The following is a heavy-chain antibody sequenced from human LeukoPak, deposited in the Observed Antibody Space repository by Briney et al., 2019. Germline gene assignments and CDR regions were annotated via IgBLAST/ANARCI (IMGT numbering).Heavy chain of an antibody. Sequence: GGSLRLSCAASGFTFSDYYMSWIRQAPGKGLEWVSYISSSGSTIYYTDSVKGRFTISRDNSKNTLYLEVISLTAEDTAVYYCAKDDAWLRFGEWSQGTLVTVSS. V-gene: IGHV3-11*01. CDR1: GFTFSDYY. D-gene: IGHD3-10*01. J-gene: IGHJ4*02. CDR3: AKDDAWLRFGE. CDR2: ISSSGSTI.